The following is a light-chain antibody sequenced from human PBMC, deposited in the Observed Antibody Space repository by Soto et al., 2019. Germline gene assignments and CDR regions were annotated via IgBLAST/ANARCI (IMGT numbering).Light chain of an antibody. J-gene: IGKJ2*01. CDR1: QNIGSS. V-gene: IGKV1-5*01. CDR2: DAS. Sequence: DIQMTQSPSTLSASVGDRVTITCRASQNIGSSLAWYQHRPGKAPKLLIFDASTLQTGVPSRFIGSGFGTEFTLTLTGLQPDDFATYYCQQHNDYSAVTFGRGTKLEIK. CDR3: QQHNDYSAVT.